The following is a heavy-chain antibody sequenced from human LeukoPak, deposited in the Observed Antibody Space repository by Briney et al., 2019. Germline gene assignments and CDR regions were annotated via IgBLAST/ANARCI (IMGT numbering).Heavy chain of an antibody. CDR3: ARHPNSNWDY. CDR2: INEGGNEK. J-gene: IGHJ4*02. CDR1: GFTVRNYW. Sequence: GGSLRLSCAASGFTVRNYWMRWVRQVPGKGLEWVVNINEGGNEKNYVDSVKGRFTASRDNAQNSLYLQMNSLRVEDTAVYYCARHPNSNWDYWGQGTLVTVSS. V-gene: IGHV3-7*03. D-gene: IGHD6-13*01.